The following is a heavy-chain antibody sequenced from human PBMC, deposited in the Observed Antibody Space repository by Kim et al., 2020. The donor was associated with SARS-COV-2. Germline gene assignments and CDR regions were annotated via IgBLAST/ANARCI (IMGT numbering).Heavy chain of an antibody. CDR1: GGSISSSSYY. CDR2: IYYSGST. V-gene: IGHV4-39*01. Sequence: SETLSLTCTVSGGSISSSSYYWGWIRQPPGKGLEWIGSIYYSGSTYYNPSLKSRVTISVDTSKNQFSLKLSSVTAADTAVYYCASYSSGWVSVDYWGQGTLVTVSS. J-gene: IGHJ4*02. D-gene: IGHD6-19*01. CDR3: ASYSSGWVSVDY.